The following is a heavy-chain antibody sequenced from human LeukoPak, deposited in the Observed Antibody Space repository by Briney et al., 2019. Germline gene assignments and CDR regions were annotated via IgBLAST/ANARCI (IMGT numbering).Heavy chain of an antibody. D-gene: IGHD4-17*01. CDR2: INPNSGGT. CDR3: ATDYGDYGNYYYGKDV. Sequence: GASVKVSCKASGYTFTGYYMHWVRQAPGQGLEWMGWINPNSGGTNYAQKFQGWVTMTRDTSISTAYMELSRLRSDDTAVYYCATDYGDYGNYYYGKDVWGKGTTVTVSS. CDR1: GYTFTGYY. J-gene: IGHJ6*04. V-gene: IGHV1-2*04.